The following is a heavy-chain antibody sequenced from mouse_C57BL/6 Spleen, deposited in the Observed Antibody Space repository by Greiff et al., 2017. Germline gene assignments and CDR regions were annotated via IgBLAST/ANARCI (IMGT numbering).Heavy chain of an antibody. CDR1: GYAFSSYW. V-gene: IGHV1-80*01. Sequence: QVQLQQSGAELVKPGASVKISCKASGYAFSSYWMNWVKQRPGKGLEWIGQIYPGAGDTNSNGKFKGKATLTVAKSSSTAYMQLSSLTSEDSAVYFCARSITTVVADAMDYWGQGTSVTVSS. CDR2: IYPGAGDT. D-gene: IGHD1-1*01. J-gene: IGHJ4*01. CDR3: ARSITTVVADAMDY.